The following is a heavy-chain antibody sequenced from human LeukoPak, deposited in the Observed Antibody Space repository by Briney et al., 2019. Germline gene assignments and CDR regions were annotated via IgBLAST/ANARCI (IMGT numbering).Heavy chain of an antibody. CDR1: GFTFSDYY. J-gene: IGHJ4*02. CDR2: ISSSSSYT. Sequence: GGSLRLSCAASGFTFSDYYMSWIRQAPGKGLEWVSYISSSSSYTNYADSVKGRFTISRDNAKNSLYLQMSSLRAEDTAVYYCARSFDDSSGYYYFDYWGQGTLVTVSS. D-gene: IGHD3-22*01. CDR3: ARSFDDSSGYYYFDY. V-gene: IGHV3-11*06.